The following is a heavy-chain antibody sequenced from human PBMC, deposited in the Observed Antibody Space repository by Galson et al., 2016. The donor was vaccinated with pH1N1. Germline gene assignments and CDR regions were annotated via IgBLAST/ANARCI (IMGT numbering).Heavy chain of an antibody. J-gene: IGHJ3*02. CDR2: IYSGGSST. V-gene: IGHV3-23*03. CDR1: GFTFSTYA. CDR3: AKDQDSEGRYDAFDI. Sequence: SLRLSCAASGFTFSTYAMSWVRQAPGEGLEWVSVIYSGGSSTYYADSVKGRFTISRDNSKSTLYLQMNSLRAEDTAVYYCAKDQDSEGRYDAFDIWGQGTMVTVSS. D-gene: IGHD6-19*01.